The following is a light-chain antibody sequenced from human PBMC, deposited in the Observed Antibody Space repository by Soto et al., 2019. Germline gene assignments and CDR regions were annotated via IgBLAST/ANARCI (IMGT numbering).Light chain of an antibody. Sequence: QSALTQPASVSGSPGQSITISCTGTSSDVGDYDYVSWYQQYAGKAPKMMIYEVSNRPSGVSNRFSGSKSGNTASLTISGLQAEDEADYYCSSNRSSNPLLFGGGTKLTVL. CDR2: EVS. CDR1: SSDVGDYDY. V-gene: IGLV2-14*01. J-gene: IGLJ2*01. CDR3: SSNRSSNPLL.